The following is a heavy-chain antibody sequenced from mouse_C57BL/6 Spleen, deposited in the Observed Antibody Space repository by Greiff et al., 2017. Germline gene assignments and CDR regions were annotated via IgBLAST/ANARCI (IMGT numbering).Heavy chain of an antibody. CDR1: GYAFSSYW. CDR2: IYPGDGDT. CDR3: ARDYYGSSQFAY. V-gene: IGHV1-80*01. Sequence: VKLMESGAELVKPGASVKISCKASGYAFSSYWMNWVKQRPGKGLEWIGQIYPGDGDTNYNGKFKGKATLTADKSSSTAYMQLSSLTSEDSAVYFCARDYYGSSQFAYWGQGTLVTVSA. J-gene: IGHJ3*01. D-gene: IGHD1-1*01.